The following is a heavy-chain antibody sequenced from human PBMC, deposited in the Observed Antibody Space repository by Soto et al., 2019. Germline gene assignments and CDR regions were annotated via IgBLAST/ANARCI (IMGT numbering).Heavy chain of an antibody. CDR2: ITSVGYT. CDR1: GFSFSNYA. D-gene: IGHD3-10*01. V-gene: IGHV3-23*02. J-gene: IGHJ4*02. Sequence: GGSLRLPCATSGFSFSNYAMSWVRQAPGKGLEWVAAITSVGYTYYVDSLKGRFTVSRDDSKNIAYLQMSSLKSEDSAVYYCTTAESPNVAYFFDSWGQGTLVTVSS. CDR3: TTAESPNVAYFFDS.